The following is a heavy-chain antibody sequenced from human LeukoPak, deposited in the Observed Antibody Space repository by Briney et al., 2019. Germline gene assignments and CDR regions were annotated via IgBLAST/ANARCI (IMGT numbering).Heavy chain of an antibody. CDR2: INHSGST. CDR3: ARSFRGGVPAANSYYYMDV. CDR1: GGSFSGYY. Sequence: SETLSLTCAVYGGSFSGYYWSWIRQPPGKGLEWIGEINHSGSTNYNPSLKSRVTISVDTSKNQYSLKLSSVTAADTAVYYCARSFRGGVPAANSYYYMDVWGKGTTVTVSS. D-gene: IGHD2-2*01. V-gene: IGHV4-34*01. J-gene: IGHJ6*03.